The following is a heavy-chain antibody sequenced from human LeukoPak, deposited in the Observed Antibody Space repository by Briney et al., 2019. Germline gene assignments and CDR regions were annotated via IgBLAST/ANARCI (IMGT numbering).Heavy chain of an antibody. CDR3: ARLRNFEENYYYMDV. CDR2: ISTSGNT. D-gene: IGHD3-9*01. CDR1: GDSIRSSY. Sequence: SETLSLTCTVSGDSIRSSYWSWIRQSPGKGLEWIGYISTSGNTNYNPSLKSRVSISIDTSKDQFSLKLSSVTAADTAVYYCARLRNFEENYYYMDVWAKGTTVTVSS. V-gene: IGHV4-4*09. J-gene: IGHJ6*03.